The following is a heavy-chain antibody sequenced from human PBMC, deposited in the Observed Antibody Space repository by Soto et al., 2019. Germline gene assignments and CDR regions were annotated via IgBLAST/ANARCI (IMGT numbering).Heavy chain of an antibody. Sequence: QVQLVESGGGVVQPGRSLRLSCAASGFTFSSYGMHWVRQAPGKGLEWVAVIWYDGSNKYYADSVKGRFTISRDNSKNTLYLQMNSLRAEDTAVYYCARDHMTGPTTHYYYYYGMDVWGQGTTVTVSS. V-gene: IGHV3-33*01. D-gene: IGHD1-7*01. CDR2: IWYDGSNK. J-gene: IGHJ6*02. CDR3: ARDHMTGPTTHYYYYYGMDV. CDR1: GFTFSSYG.